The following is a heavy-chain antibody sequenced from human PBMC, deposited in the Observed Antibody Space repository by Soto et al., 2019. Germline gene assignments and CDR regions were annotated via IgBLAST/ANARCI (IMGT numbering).Heavy chain of an antibody. J-gene: IGHJ4*02. CDR2: IHHGGGT. Sequence: QLQLQESGPGLLQPSQTLSLTCVVSGGSIPSVGYSWTWIRQPPGKGLDWIRDIHHGGGTSDNPALECRVAILIVRPRNQFSLNLNSVTAADTAVYSCAGLAGYPDYWGQGTLVTVFS. CDR1: GGSIPSVGYS. V-gene: IGHV4-30-2*01. D-gene: IGHD7-27*01. CDR3: AGLAGYPDY.